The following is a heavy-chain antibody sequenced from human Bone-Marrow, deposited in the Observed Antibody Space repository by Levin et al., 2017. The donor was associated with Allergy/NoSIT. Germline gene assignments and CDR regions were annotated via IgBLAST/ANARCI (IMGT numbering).Heavy chain of an antibody. Sequence: QPGGSLRLSCAASGFSFSNYAMFWVRQAPGMGLQWVAVTSYDGTRKEYADPVKGRFTISRDNSRNMVHLELNSLRVEDTAVYFCAKDRDGYCSGVSCYSGSDHWGQGTLVTVSS. CDR2: TSYDGTRK. CDR3: AKDRDGYCSGVSCYSGSDH. V-gene: IGHV3-30*18. D-gene: IGHD2-15*01. J-gene: IGHJ4*02. CDR1: GFSFSNYA.